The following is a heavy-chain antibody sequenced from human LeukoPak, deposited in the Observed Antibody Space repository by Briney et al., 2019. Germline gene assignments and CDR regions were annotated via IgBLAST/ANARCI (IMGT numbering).Heavy chain of an antibody. V-gene: IGHV3-48*04. CDR3: ARGPFASGSYSLYGYGSVFDY. CDR2: ISWNSGSI. CDR1: GFTFSNAW. Sequence: PGGSLRLSCAASGFTFSNAWMSWVRQAPGKGLEWVSGISWNSGSIHYADSVKGRFTISRDNAKNSLYLQMNSLRAEDTAVYYCARGPFASGSYSLYGYGSVFDYWGQGTLVTVSS. J-gene: IGHJ4*02. D-gene: IGHD3-10*01.